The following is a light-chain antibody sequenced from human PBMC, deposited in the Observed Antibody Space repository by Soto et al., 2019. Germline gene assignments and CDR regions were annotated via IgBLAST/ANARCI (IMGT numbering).Light chain of an antibody. CDR1: QGISTF. CDR2: AAS. CDR3: QQSYATVRT. Sequence: DIQMTQSPSSLSTSVGDRFAITCRASQGISTFLNWYQQKPGKAPRLLIYAASRLQSGVPARFSGSGAETDFTLTITSLQPEDFGIYYCQQSYATVRTFGGGTKVDIK. J-gene: IGKJ4*01. V-gene: IGKV1-39*01.